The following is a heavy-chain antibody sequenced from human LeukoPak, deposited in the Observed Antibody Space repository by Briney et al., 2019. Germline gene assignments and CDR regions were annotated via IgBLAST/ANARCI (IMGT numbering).Heavy chain of an antibody. CDR3: ARDHTALWFGEIDI. V-gene: IGHV3-9*01. J-gene: IGHJ3*02. Sequence: GGSLRLSCAASGFTFDDYAMHWVRQAPGKGLEWVSSISWDSSTIYYADSVKGRFTISRDNAKNSLYLQMNSLRAEDTAVYYCARDHTALWFGEIDIWGQGTMVTVSS. CDR1: GFTFDDYA. D-gene: IGHD3-10*01. CDR2: ISWDSSTI.